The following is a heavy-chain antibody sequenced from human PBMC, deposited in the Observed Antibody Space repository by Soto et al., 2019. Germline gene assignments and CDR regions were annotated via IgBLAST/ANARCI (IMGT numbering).Heavy chain of an antibody. CDR1: GYTFIEYY. CDR2: INPNTGGT. J-gene: IGHJ6*02. V-gene: IGHV1-2*02. CDR3: ARVGQGYSTSSGYDYGMDV. D-gene: IGHD6-6*01. Sequence: QVHLVQSGAEVKKPGASVKVSCKASGYTFIEYYMHWVRQAPGQGLEWMAWINPNTGGTNYAQKFQGRVTMTRETSISTAYMELSRLRSDDTAVYYCARVGQGYSTSSGYDYGMDVWGQGTTVTVSS.